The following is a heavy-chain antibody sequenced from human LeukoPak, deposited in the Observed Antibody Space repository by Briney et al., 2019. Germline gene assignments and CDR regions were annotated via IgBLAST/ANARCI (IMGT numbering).Heavy chain of an antibody. CDR2: ISGSGGST. V-gene: IGHV3-23*01. Sequence: GGSLRLSCAASGFTFSSYAMSWVRQAPGKGLEWVSSISGSGGSTYYADSVKGRFTISRDNSKNTLYLQMNSLRAEDTAVYYCAKDLSGGYDYFDYWGQGTLVTVSS. J-gene: IGHJ4*02. CDR1: GFTFSSYA. CDR3: AKDLSGGYDYFDY. D-gene: IGHD5-12*01.